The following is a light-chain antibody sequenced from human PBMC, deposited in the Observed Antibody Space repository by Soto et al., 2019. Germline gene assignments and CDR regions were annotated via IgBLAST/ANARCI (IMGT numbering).Light chain of an antibody. CDR1: HSISAW. J-gene: IGKJ2*01. CDR3: QQYQTLSFT. CDR2: DAS. Sequence: DIQMTQSPSTLSASVGDRVTITCRASHSISAWLAWYQHKPGQAPKLLIFDASNLETGVPSRFSVTGSDTEFTLTINSLQSDDFATYYCQQYQTLSFTFGPGTKV. V-gene: IGKV1-5*01.